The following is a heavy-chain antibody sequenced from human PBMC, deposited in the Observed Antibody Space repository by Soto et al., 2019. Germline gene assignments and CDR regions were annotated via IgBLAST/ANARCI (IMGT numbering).Heavy chain of an antibody. J-gene: IGHJ4*02. Sequence: QVQLVQYGAEVKKPGASVKVSCKASGYTFTTYYMHWVRQAPGLGLDWMGIINPSGGSTSYAQKSQGRVTMTRDTSTSTIYVELSSLRSEDTAVYYCARDHEYNSGWSEFDFWGQGTLVTVSS. V-gene: IGHV1-46*01. D-gene: IGHD6-19*01. CDR2: INPSGGST. CDR3: ARDHEYNSGWSEFDF. CDR1: GYTFTTYY.